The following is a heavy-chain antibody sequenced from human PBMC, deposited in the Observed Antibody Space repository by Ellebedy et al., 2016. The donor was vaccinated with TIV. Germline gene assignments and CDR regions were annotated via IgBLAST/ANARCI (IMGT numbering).Heavy chain of an antibody. V-gene: IGHV1-46*01. J-gene: IGHJ4*02. Sequence: ASVKVSXXASGYTFTSYYMHWVRQAPGQGLEWMGIINPSGGSTSYAQKFQGRVTMTRDTSTSTVYMELSSLRSEDTAVYYCARDTGLGGFDYWGQGTLVTVSS. CDR2: INPSGGST. CDR3: ARDTGLGGFDY. CDR1: GYTFTSYY. D-gene: IGHD3-16*01.